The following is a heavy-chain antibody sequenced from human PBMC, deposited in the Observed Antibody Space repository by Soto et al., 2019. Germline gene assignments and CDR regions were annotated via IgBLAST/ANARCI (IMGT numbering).Heavy chain of an antibody. Sequence: EVQLVESGGGLVKPGGSLRLSCAASGFTFSNAWMNWVRQAPGKGLEWVGRIKSKTDGGTTDYAAPVKGRFTISRDDSKNTLALEMNRPKTRDTAVYYCTTGRVGGQGVVFWGQGTLVTVSS. CDR1: GFTFSNAW. J-gene: IGHJ4*01. CDR3: TTGRVGGQGVVF. V-gene: IGHV3-15*07. D-gene: IGHD1-26*01. CDR2: IKSKTDGGTT.